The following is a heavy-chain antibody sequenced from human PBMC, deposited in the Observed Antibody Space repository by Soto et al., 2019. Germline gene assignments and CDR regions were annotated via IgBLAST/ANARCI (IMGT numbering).Heavy chain of an antibody. CDR3: AREGGGSYGAFDI. CDR1: DGSISSYY. CDR2: VYNSGST. J-gene: IGHJ3*02. Sequence: PSETLSLTCTVFDGSISSYYWSWVRRPPGKGLEWIGYVYNSGSTTYSPSFKSRVTISVDTSKNQFSLKLTSVTAADTAVYYCAREGGGSYGAFDIWGQGTMVTVSS. D-gene: IGHD1-26*01. V-gene: IGHV4-59*01.